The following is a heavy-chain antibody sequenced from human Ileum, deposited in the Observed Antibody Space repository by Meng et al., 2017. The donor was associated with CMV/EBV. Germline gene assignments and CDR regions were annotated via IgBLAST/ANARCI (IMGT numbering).Heavy chain of an antibody. V-gene: IGHV4-39*07. CDR3: ARDLTNKWFYY. J-gene: IGHJ4*02. CDR1: GDPISSGSHS. CDR2: MYFSGIA. Sequence: QLQESGPGLVKPADTLSLTRTASGDPISSGSHSWAWFRQPPGKRLEWIGSMYFSGIADYNPSLKSRVTISLHATQKQFSLRLTSVTAADSAVYFCARDLTNKWFYYWGQGTLVTVSS. D-gene: IGHD1-26*01.